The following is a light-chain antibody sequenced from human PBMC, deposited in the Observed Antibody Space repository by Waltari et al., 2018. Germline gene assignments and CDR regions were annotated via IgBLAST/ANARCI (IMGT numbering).Light chain of an antibody. Sequence: DIQMTKSPSYLSTSVGDRVTITCRASRGIASYLNWYQQRLGRAPKLLIYDASTLQSEVPTMFSGGGIGTDFTLTINNLQPEDFATYFCQQSYSPPFTFGQGTRLEI. J-gene: IGKJ5*01. CDR2: DAS. CDR1: RGIASY. V-gene: IGKV1-39*01. CDR3: QQSYSPPFT.